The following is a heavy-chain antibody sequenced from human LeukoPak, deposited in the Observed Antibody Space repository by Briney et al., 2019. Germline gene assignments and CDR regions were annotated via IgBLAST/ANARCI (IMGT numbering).Heavy chain of an antibody. D-gene: IGHD6-19*01. CDR3: ARHSGLDSSGPGWFDP. CDR1: GDSFTSYW. J-gene: IGHJ5*02. Sequence: GESLKISCKGSGDSFTSYWIGWVRQMPGKGLEWMWIIYPGDSDTRYSPSFQGQVTISADKSISTAYLQWSSLKASDTAMYYCARHSGLDSSGPGWFDPWGQGTLVTVSS. CDR2: IYPGDSDT. V-gene: IGHV5-51*01.